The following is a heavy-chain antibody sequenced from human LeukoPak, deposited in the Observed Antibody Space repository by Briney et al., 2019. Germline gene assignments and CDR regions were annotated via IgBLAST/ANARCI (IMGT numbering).Heavy chain of an antibody. V-gene: IGHV3-23*01. CDR2: ISVSGDYT. Sequence: GGSLRVSCAVSGFTFTSDAMSWVRQAPGKGLEWVSTISVSGDYTYYADSVKGRFTISRDNSENTLYLQENSLRAEDTAVYFCAKGESHCYRSAQEPWGQ. CDR3: AKGESHCYRSAQEP. CDR1: GFTFTSDA. D-gene: IGHD2-21*01. J-gene: IGHJ5*02.